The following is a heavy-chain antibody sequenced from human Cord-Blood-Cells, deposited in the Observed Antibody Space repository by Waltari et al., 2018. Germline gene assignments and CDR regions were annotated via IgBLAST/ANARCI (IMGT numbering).Heavy chain of an antibody. CDR2: ISSSSSTI. Sequence: EVQLVESGGGLVQPGGSLRLSCAASGFTFSRYSMNWFRQAPGKGLAWVSYISSSSSTIYYADSVKGRFTISRDNAKNSLYLQMNSLRDEDTAVYYCSYHCSGGSCYEDYWGQGTLVTVSS. J-gene: IGHJ4*02. D-gene: IGHD2-15*01. CDR1: GFTFSRYS. V-gene: IGHV3-48*02. CDR3: SYHCSGGSCYEDY.